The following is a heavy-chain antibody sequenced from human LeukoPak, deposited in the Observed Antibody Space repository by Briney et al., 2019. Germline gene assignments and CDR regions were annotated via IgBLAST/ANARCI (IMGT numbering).Heavy chain of an antibody. V-gene: IGHV3-23*01. D-gene: IGHD3-10*02. CDR3: AELGITMIGGV. J-gene: IGHJ6*04. CDR2: ISVSGNT. CDR1: GFTLSSYA. Sequence: PGGSLRLSCAASGFTLSSYAMSWVRQGPGKGLEWVSAISVSGNTYHADSVKGRFTISGDSSKNTLYLQMNSLRAGDAAVYYCAELGITMIGGVWGKGTTVTISS.